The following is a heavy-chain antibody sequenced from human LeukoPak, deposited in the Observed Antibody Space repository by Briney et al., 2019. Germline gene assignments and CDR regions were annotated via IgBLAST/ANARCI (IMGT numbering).Heavy chain of an antibody. CDR2: ISSSSSYI. Sequence: GGPLRLSCAASGFTFSSYSMNWVRQAPGKGLEWVSSISSSSSYIYYADSVEGRFTISRDNAKNSLYLQMNSLRAEDTAVYYCARGGVGAFDYWGQGTLVTVSS. CDR1: GFTFSSYS. CDR3: ARGGVGAFDY. J-gene: IGHJ4*02. V-gene: IGHV3-21*04. D-gene: IGHD1-26*01.